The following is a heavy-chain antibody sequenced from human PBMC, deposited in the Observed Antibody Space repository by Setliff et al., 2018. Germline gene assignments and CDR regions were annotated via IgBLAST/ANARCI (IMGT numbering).Heavy chain of an antibody. Sequence: GESLKISCAVSGFTFSYAWMHWVRQAPGEGLVWVSRIQTDESDTTYGDSVKCRFTISRDNAKNTLYLQMNSLRADDTAVYYCAGLAYRGDWYRYFDYWGQGTLVTVSS. V-gene: IGHV3-74*03. CDR3: AGLAYRGDWYRYFDY. J-gene: IGHJ4*02. CDR2: IQTDESDT. D-gene: IGHD6-19*01. CDR1: GFTFSYAW.